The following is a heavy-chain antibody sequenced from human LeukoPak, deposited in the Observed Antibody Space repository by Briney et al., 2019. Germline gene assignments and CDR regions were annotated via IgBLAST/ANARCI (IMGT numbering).Heavy chain of an antibody. V-gene: IGHV3-9*01. D-gene: IGHD6-6*01. Sequence: GESLRLSCAASGFTFDDYAMHWVRQAPGKGLEWVSGISWNSGSIGYADSVKGRFTISRDNAKNSLYLQMNSLRAEDTALYYCAKDISSAARPYYFDYWGQGTLVTVSS. CDR3: AKDISSAARPYYFDY. J-gene: IGHJ4*02. CDR1: GFTFDDYA. CDR2: ISWNSGSI.